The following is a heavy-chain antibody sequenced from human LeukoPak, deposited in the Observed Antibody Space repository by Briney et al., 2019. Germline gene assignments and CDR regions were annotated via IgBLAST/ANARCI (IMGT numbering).Heavy chain of an antibody. CDR3: ARDVLTSSSWYVDY. Sequence: GGSLRLSCAASGFTFSSFAMSWVRQAPGEGLEWVSSTSGSGGNTYYAHSVKGRFTISRDNFKNTLFLQMNSLRAEDTATYYCARDVLTSSSWYVDYWGQGTLVTVSS. V-gene: IGHV3-23*01. CDR1: GFTFSSFA. J-gene: IGHJ4*02. D-gene: IGHD6-13*01. CDR2: TSGSGGNT.